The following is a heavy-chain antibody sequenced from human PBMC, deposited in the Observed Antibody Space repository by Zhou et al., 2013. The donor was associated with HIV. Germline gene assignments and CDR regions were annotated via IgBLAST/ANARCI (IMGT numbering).Heavy chain of an antibody. CDR2: IYTSGST. D-gene: IGHD5-12*01. Sequence: QVQLQESGPGLVKPAETLSLTCSVSGDSVKNYYWSWIRQPPGKGLEWIGNIYTSGSTNYNPSLKSRITISVDTSKNHLSLQLTSLTAADTAVYFCASHAGYDSNWFDVWGPGTWSPSP. CDR3: ASHAGYDSNWFDV. V-gene: IGHV4-4*09. CDR1: GDSVKNYY. J-gene: IGHJ5*02.